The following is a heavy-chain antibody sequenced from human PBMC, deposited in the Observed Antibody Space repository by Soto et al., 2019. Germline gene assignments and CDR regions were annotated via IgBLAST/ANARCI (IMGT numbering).Heavy chain of an antibody. D-gene: IGHD3-10*01. Sequence: SVKVSCKTSGYTFSSIGISWVRQAPGQGLEWMGWISPYKGNAYYAQRLQGRVTMTTDTSTSTAYMELRSLRSDDTAVYFCARDLDGSGSYYTNYWGQGTLVTVSS. CDR1: GYTFSSIG. J-gene: IGHJ4*02. V-gene: IGHV1-18*01. CDR2: ISPYKGNA. CDR3: ARDLDGSGSYYTNY.